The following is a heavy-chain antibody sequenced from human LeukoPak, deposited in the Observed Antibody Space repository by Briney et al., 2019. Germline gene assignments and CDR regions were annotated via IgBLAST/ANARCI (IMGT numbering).Heavy chain of an antibody. J-gene: IGHJ4*02. D-gene: IGHD2-2*01. V-gene: IGHV4-61*08. CDR1: GGSISSGGYY. CDR3: ASVCSSTSCYLQN. Sequence: SETLSLTCTVSGGSISSGGYYWSWIRQPPGKGLEWIGYIYHSGSTNYNPSLKSRVTISVDTSKNQFSLKLSSVTAADTAVYYCASVCSSTSCYLQNWGQGTLVTVSS. CDR2: IYHSGST.